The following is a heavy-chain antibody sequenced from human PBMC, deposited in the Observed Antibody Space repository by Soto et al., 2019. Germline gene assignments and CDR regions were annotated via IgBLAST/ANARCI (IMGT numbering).Heavy chain of an antibody. V-gene: IGHV1-24*01. CDR1: GYTLTELS. D-gene: IGHD1-1*01. Sequence: ASVKVSCKVSGYTLTELSMHWVRQAPGKGLEWMGGFDPEDGETIYAQKFQGRVTMTEDTSTDTAYMELSKLRSEDTAVYYCETAERPLESPLVRRLIRARFDPCGQGTRITVSS. J-gene: IGHJ5*02. CDR3: ETAERPLESPLVRRLIRARFDP. CDR2: FDPEDGET.